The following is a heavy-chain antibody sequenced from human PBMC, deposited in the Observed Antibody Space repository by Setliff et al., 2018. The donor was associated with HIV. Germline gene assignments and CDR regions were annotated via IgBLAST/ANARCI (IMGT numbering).Heavy chain of an antibody. CDR1: GGSISSSSYF. CDR2: VYYSGST. Sequence: PSETLSLTCSVSGGSISSSSYFWGWIRQPPGKGLEWIATVYYSGSTYDNPSLKSRVTLSIDTSKNQFSLKLSSVTAADTAVYYCASTYYYDSLHFHHWGQGTLVTVSS. D-gene: IGHD3-22*01. V-gene: IGHV4-39*07. CDR3: ASTYYYDSLHFHH. J-gene: IGHJ1*01.